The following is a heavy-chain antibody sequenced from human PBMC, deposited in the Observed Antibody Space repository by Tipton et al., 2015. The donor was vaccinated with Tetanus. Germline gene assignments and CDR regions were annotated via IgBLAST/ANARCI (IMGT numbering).Heavy chain of an antibody. CDR2: LSGRGGSK. CDR3: ARAVRGRDVFDR. CDR1: GFTFQDYA. J-gene: IGHJ3*01. D-gene: IGHD3-10*01. V-gene: IGHV3-9*01. Sequence: SLRLSCAASGFTFQDYAIHWVRQVRGKGLEWVAALSGRGGSKVYADSVKGRFTISRDNANKSLYVQMDSLRPEDTALYYCARAVRGRDVFDRWGQGTMVIVSS.